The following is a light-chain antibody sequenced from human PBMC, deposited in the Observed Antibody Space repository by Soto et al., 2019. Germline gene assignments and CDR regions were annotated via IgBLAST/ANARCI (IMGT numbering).Light chain of an antibody. CDR2: GAS. CDR3: QQYNNWPTFS. CDR1: QSLSNNIY. V-gene: IGKV3-20*01. Sequence: EIVLTQSPGTLSLSPRERATLSCRAIQSLSNNIYLAWYQQKPCQAPRLLIYGASSRATGIPDRFSGSGSGTDFTLTISSLQSEDFAVYYCQQYNNWPTFSFGPGTKLDIK. J-gene: IGKJ3*01.